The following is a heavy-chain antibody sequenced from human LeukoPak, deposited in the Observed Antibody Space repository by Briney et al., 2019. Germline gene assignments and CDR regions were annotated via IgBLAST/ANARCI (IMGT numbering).Heavy chain of an antibody. CDR2: IIPIFGTA. V-gene: IGHV1-69*13. Sequence: SVKVSCKASGGTFSSYAISWVRQAPGQGLEWMGGIIPIFGTANYAQKFQGRVTITADESTSTAYMALSSLRSEDTAVYYCARGGDILTGVGEYYFDHWGQGTLVTVSS. J-gene: IGHJ4*02. CDR1: GGTFSSYA. D-gene: IGHD3-9*01. CDR3: ARGGDILTGVGEYYFDH.